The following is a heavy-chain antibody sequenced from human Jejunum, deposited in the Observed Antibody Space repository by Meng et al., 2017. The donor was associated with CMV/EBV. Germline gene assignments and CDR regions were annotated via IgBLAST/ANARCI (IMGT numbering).Heavy chain of an antibody. CDR2: IKGDGSAK. J-gene: IGHJ6*02. D-gene: IGHD2-2*01. CDR3: AKWVVPPGVGYGLDV. Sequence: FMFSDYWMRWVRQAPGKGLEWVANIKGDGSAKYSADSVKGRFTIARDNAKWTLYLQMTSLRVEDTAVYYCAKWVVPPGVGYGLDVWGQGTAVTVSS. CDR1: FMFSDYW. V-gene: IGHV3-7*01.